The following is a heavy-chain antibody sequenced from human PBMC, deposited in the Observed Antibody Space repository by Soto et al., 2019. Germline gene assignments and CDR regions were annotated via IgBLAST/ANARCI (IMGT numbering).Heavy chain of an antibody. J-gene: IGHJ6*02. V-gene: IGHV1-2*04. CDR2: INPNSGGT. CDR1: GYTFTGYY. CDR3: ASAIEPAALHYYYGMDV. Sequence: ASVKVSCKASGYTFTGYYMHWVRQAPGQGLEWMGWINPNSGGTNYAQKSQGWVTMTRDTSISTAYMELSRLRSDDTAVYYCASAIEPAALHYYYGMDVWGQGTTVTVSS. D-gene: IGHD2-2*01.